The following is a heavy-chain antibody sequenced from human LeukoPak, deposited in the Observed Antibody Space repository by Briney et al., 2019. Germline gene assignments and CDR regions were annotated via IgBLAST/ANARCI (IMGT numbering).Heavy chain of an antibody. CDR2: INRSGST. V-gene: IGHV4-34*01. CDR3: ARAALNWNPGGNWFDP. Sequence: PSETLSLTCAVYGGSFSGYYWSWIRQPPGKGLEWIGEINRSGSTNYNPSLKSRVTISVDTSKNQFSLKLSSVTAADTAVSYCARAALNWNPGGNWFDPWGQGTLVTVSS. D-gene: IGHD1-1*01. J-gene: IGHJ5*02. CDR1: GGSFSGYY.